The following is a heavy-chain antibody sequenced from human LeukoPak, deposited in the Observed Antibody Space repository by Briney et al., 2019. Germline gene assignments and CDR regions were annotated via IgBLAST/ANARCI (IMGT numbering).Heavy chain of an antibody. V-gene: IGHV3-9*01. CDR1: GFTFDDYA. CDR3: ARVQSSSWTEFDY. D-gene: IGHD6-13*01. Sequence: GGSLRLSCAASGFTFDDYAMHWVRQAPGKGLEWVSGISWNSGSIGYADSVKGRFTISRDNAKNSLYLQMNSLRAEDTALYYCARVQSSSWTEFDYWGQGTLVTDSS. CDR2: ISWNSGSI. J-gene: IGHJ4*02.